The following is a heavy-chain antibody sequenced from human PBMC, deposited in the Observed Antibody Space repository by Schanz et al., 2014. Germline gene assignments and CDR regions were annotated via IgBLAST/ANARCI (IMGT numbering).Heavy chain of an antibody. J-gene: IGHJ4*02. CDR3: ARTGYDPSLTH. CDR1: GITFSGYS. CDR2: IWYDGSNK. V-gene: IGHV3-33*08. D-gene: IGHD5-12*01. Sequence: VQLVESGGGLAQPGGSLRLSCAASGITFSGYSMNWVRQAPGKGLEWVAIIWYDGSNKYYADSVKGRFTISRDNSKNTLYLQMNSLRVEDTAVYYCARTGYDPSLTHWGQGTLVTVSS.